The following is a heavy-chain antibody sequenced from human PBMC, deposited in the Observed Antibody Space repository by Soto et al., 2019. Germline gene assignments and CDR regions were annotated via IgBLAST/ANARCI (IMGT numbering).Heavy chain of an antibody. Sequence: QVQLVESGGGVVQPGRSLRLSCAASGFTFSSYGMHWVRQAPGQGLEWVAVIWYDGSNKYYADSVKGRFTISRDNSKNTLYLQMNSLRAEDTAVYYCARGEWELPVDYWGQGTLVTVSS. CDR2: IWYDGSNK. D-gene: IGHD1-26*01. CDR1: GFTFSSYG. V-gene: IGHV3-33*01. J-gene: IGHJ4*02. CDR3: ARGEWELPVDY.